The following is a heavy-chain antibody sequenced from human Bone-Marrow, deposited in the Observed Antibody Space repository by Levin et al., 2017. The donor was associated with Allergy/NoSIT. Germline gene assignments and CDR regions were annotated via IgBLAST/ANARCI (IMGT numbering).Heavy chain of an antibody. CDR1: GFSFSNYA. Sequence: GGSLRLSCAASGFSFSNYAMNWVRQAPGKRLEWVSSIVSHGADRYYANSVKGRFTISRDNSENTVFLQMDSLRDEDSAIYYCAKGARPYCSGAICYNFDSWGQGSLVTVSS. D-gene: IGHD2-15*01. J-gene: IGHJ4*02. V-gene: IGHV3-23*01. CDR2: IVSHGADR. CDR3: AKGARPYCSGAICYNFDS.